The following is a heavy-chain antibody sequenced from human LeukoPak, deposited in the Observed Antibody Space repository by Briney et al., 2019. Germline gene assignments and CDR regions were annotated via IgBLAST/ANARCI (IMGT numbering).Heavy chain of an antibody. D-gene: IGHD3-22*01. CDR2: IYYSGST. J-gene: IGHJ2*01. CDR3: ARGYDGSSYYYRNWYFDL. V-gene: IGHV4-39*01. CDR1: GGSISSSSYF. Sequence: PSETLSLTCTVSGGSISSSSYFWGWIRQPPEKGLEWIGSIYYSGSTYYNPSLKSRVAISIDTSKNQFSLKLSSVTAADTAVYYCARGYDGSSYYYRNWYFDLWGRGTLVTVSS.